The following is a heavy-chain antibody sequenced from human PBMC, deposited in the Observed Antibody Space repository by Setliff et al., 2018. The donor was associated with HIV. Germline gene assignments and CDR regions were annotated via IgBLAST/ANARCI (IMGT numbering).Heavy chain of an antibody. J-gene: IGHJ4*02. Sequence: PSETLSLTCTVSGGSISSSSYYWGWIRQPPGKGLEWIGSIYYSGSTYYNPSLKSRVTISVDTSKNQFSLKLSSVTAADTAVYYCARVPYYYASGGHYLEDYWGQGTLVTVSS. CDR1: GGSISSSSYY. CDR3: ARVPYYYASGGHYLEDY. CDR2: IYYSGST. D-gene: IGHD3-22*01. V-gene: IGHV4-39*01.